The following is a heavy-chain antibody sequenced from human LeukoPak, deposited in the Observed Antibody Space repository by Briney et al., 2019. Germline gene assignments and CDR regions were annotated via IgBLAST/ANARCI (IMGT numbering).Heavy chain of an antibody. CDR2: LNPSGGST. V-gene: IGHV1-46*01. Sequence: ASVKVSFKASGYTFTSYYIPWVRQAPGQGLEWLGILNPSGGSTSYAQKFQGRVTMTRDTSTSTVYMELSSLTSEDTAVYYCAREPSPGIVAVPAADAYYYYGLDVWGQGTTVTVSS. CDR3: AREPSPGIVAVPAADAYYYYGLDV. J-gene: IGHJ6*02. CDR1: GYTFTSYY. D-gene: IGHD2-2*01.